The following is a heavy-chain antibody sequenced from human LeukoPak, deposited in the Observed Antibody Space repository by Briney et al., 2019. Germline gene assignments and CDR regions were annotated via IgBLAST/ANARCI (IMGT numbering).Heavy chain of an antibody. D-gene: IGHD4-17*01. J-gene: IGHJ3*02. Sequence: SETLSLTCAVYGGSFSGYYWSWIRQPPGKGLEWIGEINHSGTTKYNPSLKSRVTISADTSKNQFSLNLRSVTAADTAVYYCASPTTVTTSAYRAFDIWGQGTMVTVSA. V-gene: IGHV4-34*01. CDR2: INHSGTT. CDR3: ASPTTVTTSAYRAFDI. CDR1: GGSFSGYY.